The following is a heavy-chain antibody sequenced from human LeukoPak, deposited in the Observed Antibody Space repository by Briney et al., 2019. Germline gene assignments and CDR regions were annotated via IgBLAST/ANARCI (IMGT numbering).Heavy chain of an antibody. CDR1: GGTFSSYA. D-gene: IGHD6-19*01. CDR3: ATGGGSGPFAS. V-gene: IGHV1-69*04. J-gene: IGHJ4*02. CDR2: IIPILGIA. Sequence: ASVKVSCKASGGTFSSYAFSWVRQAPGQGLEWMGRIIPILGIANSAQNFQGRVTITADKSTSTAYMELISLRSEDTAVYYCATGGGSGPFASWGQGTLVTVFS.